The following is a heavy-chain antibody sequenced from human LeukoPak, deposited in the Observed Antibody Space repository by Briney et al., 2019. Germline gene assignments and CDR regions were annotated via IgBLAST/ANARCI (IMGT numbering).Heavy chain of an antibody. CDR3: ARDTEGRLWDPLGFDY. V-gene: IGHV1-18*01. D-gene: IGHD2-21*01. CDR1: GYTFTSYG. J-gene: IGHJ4*02. Sequence: ASVKVSCKASGYTFTSYGISWVRQAPGQGLEWMGWISAYNGNTNYAQKLQGRVTMTTDTSTSTAYMELRSLRSDDTAVYYCARDTEGRLWDPLGFDYWGQGTLVTVSS. CDR2: ISAYNGNT.